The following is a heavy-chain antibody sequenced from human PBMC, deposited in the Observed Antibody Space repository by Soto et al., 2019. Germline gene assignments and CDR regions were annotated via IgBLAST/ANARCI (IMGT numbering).Heavy chain of an antibody. CDR3: AREGPRPYYCYGMDV. Sequence: QVQLVQSGAEVKKPGASVKVSCKSSGYTFSMSGISWVRQAPGQGLEWMGWISGYNGKTNYEQKFKDRVTMTRDTSTNMAYMELRSLRSDDTAVYYCAREGPRPYYCYGMDVWGQGTTVTVSS. CDR1: GYTFSMSG. J-gene: IGHJ6*02. CDR2: ISGYNGKT. V-gene: IGHV1-18*01.